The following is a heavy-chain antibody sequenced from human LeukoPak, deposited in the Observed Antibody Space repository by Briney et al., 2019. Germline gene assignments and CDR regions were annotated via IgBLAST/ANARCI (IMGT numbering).Heavy chain of an antibody. Sequence: SETLSLTRTVSGGSISSGDYYWSWIRQPPGKGLEWIGYIYYSGSTYYNPSLKSRVTISVDTSKNQFSLKLSSVTAADTAVYYCARDPAAGYFDYWGQGTLVTVSS. CDR3: ARDPAAGYFDY. CDR2: IYYSGST. CDR1: GGSISSGDYY. D-gene: IGHD6-13*01. J-gene: IGHJ4*02. V-gene: IGHV4-30-4*01.